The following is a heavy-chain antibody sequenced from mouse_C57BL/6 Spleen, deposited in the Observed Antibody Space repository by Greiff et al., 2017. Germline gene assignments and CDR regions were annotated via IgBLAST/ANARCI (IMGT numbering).Heavy chain of an antibody. CDR1: GFTFSDYG. Sequence: EVQLQESGGGLVKPGGSLKLSCAASGFTFSDYGMHWVRQAPEKGLEWVAYISSGSSTIYYADTVKGRFTISRDNAKNTLFLQMTSLRSEDTAMYYCARRALQAWFAYWGQGTLVTVSA. CDR3: ARRALQAWFAY. V-gene: IGHV5-17*01. CDR2: ISSGSSTI. D-gene: IGHD1-1*01. J-gene: IGHJ3*01.